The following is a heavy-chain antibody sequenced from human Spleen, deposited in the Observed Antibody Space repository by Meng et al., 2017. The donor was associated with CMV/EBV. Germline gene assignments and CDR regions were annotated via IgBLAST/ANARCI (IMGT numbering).Heavy chain of an antibody. J-gene: IGHJ6*02. CDR2: INHSGST. CDR3: ARSGLDI. CDR1: GESFSGYY. V-gene: IGHV4-34*01. Sequence: SETLSLTCAVYGESFSGYYWSWIRQPPGKGLEWIGEINHSGSTNYSPSLKSRVTMSIHTFKNQVSLKLTSVTAADTAVYYCARSGLDIWGQGTTVTVSS.